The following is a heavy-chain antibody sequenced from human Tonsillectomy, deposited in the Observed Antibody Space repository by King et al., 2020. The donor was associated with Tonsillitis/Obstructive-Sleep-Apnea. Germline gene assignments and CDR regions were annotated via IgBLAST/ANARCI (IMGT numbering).Heavy chain of an antibody. D-gene: IGHD6-25*01. V-gene: IGHV4-31*03. CDR2: IYHRSGT. J-gene: IGHJ6*03. CDR1: GSSVTSDGYY. CDR3: ARVIAARPTVYYMDV. Sequence: QLQESGPGLVKPSQTLSLTCTVSGSSVTSDGYYWTWLRHPPGKGLEWIGYIYHRSGTHYHPSLESRLAISMDRPKNLFSLKLNSVSAADTATYYCARVIAARPTVYYMDVWGKGTTVYVSS.